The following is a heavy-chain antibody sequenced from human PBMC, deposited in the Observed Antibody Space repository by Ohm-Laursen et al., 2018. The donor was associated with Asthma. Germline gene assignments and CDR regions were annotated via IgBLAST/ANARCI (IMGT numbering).Heavy chain of an antibody. V-gene: IGHV3-30*18. CDR1: GFTFSDYG. J-gene: IGHJ3*02. Sequence: SLRLSCAASGFTFSDYGSHWVRQAPGKGLEWVAVISYDGTSTYYADSVKGRFTISRDDSKNTLYLQMNSLRAEDTAVYYCAKDPRGMATMSAAFDIWGQGTMVTVSS. D-gene: IGHD5-24*01. CDR2: ISYDGTST. CDR3: AKDPRGMATMSAAFDI.